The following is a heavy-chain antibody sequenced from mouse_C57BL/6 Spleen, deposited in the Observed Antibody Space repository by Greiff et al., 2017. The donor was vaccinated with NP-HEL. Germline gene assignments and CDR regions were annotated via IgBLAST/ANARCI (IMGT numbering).Heavy chain of an antibody. Sequence: QVHVKQPGAELVKPGASVKMSCKASGYTFTSYWITWVKQRPGQGLEWIGDIYPGSGSTNYNEKFKSKATLTVDTSSSTAYMQLSSLTSEDSAVYYCARGGNYGSSYDAMDYWGQGTSVTVSS. J-gene: IGHJ4*01. D-gene: IGHD1-1*01. V-gene: IGHV1-55*01. CDR1: GYTFTSYW. CDR3: ARGGNYGSSYDAMDY. CDR2: IYPGSGST.